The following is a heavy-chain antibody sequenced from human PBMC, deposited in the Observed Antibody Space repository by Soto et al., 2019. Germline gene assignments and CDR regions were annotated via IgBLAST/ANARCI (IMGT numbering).Heavy chain of an antibody. CDR3: ARDTKAVAGNNFDY. J-gene: IGHJ4*02. CDR2: ISSSSSYI. Sequence: GSLRLSCAASGFTFSSYSMNWVRQAPGEGLEWVSSISSSSSYIYYADSVKGRFTISRDNAKNSLYLQMNSLRAEDTAVYYCARDTKAVAGNNFDYWGQGTLVTVSS. V-gene: IGHV3-21*01. CDR1: GFTFSSYS. D-gene: IGHD6-19*01.